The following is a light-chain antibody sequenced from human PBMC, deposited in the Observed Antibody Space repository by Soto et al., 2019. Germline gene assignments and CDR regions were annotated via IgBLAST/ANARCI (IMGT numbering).Light chain of an antibody. Sequence: EIVLTQSPGTLSLSPGERATLSCRASQSVSSGYLAWYQQKPGQAPRLLIYRASTRATGIPDRFSGSGSGTDFSLNITRLEPEYFAVYYCQQYGSSRTFGQGTKVEIK. J-gene: IGKJ1*01. V-gene: IGKV3-20*01. CDR3: QQYGSSRT. CDR2: RAS. CDR1: QSVSSGY.